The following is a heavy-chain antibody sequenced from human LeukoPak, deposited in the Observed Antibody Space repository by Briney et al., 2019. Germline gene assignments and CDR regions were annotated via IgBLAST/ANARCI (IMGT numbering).Heavy chain of an antibody. V-gene: IGHV3-48*03. CDR1: GFTFSSYE. CDR2: ISTSGSRI. Sequence: PGGSLRLSCETSGFTFSSYEMIWVRQAPEKGLEWVSYISTSGSRILYADSVKGRFAISRDNAKNSLYLQMNSLRTEDTAVYYCARESDSGGYRLDYWGQGSLVTVSS. J-gene: IGHJ4*02. D-gene: IGHD3-22*01. CDR3: ARESDSGGYRLDY.